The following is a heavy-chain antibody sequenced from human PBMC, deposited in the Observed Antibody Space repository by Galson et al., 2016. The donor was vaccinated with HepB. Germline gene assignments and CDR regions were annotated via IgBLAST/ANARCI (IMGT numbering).Heavy chain of an antibody. D-gene: IGHD1-14*01. V-gene: IGHV3-23*01. J-gene: IGHJ6*02. CDR3: GKDQGTRQPESPWKYFTMDV. CDR2: ITGPSGSA. Sequence: SLRLSCAASGFTFSSYWMSWVRQSPGKGLEWVATITGPSGSADYADSVKGRFTMSRDNSANILHLQMNSLRAEDTGLYYCGKDQGTRQPESPWKYFTMDVWGQGTTVTVSS. CDR1: GFTFSSYW.